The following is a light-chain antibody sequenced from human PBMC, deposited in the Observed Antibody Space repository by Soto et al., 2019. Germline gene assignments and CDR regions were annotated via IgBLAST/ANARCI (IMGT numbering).Light chain of an antibody. V-gene: IGLV1-47*01. CDR2: RNT. Sequence: QSVLTQPPSASGTPGKTVTISCSGSRSNIGNNYVSWYQQLPGAAPKLLNYRNTQRPSGVPDRFSGSKSGTAAALAISGPRSEDEADYFCEAWDDSLRGHVFGTGTKVTVL. J-gene: IGLJ1*01. CDR1: RSNIGNNY. CDR3: EAWDDSLRGHV.